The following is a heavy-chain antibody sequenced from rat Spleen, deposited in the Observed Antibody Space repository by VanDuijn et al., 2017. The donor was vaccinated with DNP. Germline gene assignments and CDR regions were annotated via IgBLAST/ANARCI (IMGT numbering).Heavy chain of an antibody. J-gene: IGHJ2*01. CDR1: GFTFNNYW. CDR3: ARDNYGGYY. D-gene: IGHD1-11*01. Sequence: EVQLVESGGGLVQPGRSLKLSCVVSGFTFNNYWMTWIRQVPGQGLEWVASITTSGDSTSSPYSVKGRFTISRDNAKNTLYLQMNSLRSEDTATYYCARDNYGGYYWGHGVMVTVSS. V-gene: IGHV5-31*01. CDR2: ITTSGDST.